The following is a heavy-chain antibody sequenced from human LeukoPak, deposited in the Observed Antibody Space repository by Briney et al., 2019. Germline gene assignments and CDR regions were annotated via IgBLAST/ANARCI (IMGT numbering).Heavy chain of an antibody. Sequence: SETLSLTCTVSGGSISSSSYYWGWIRQPPGKGLEWIGSIYYSGSTYYNPSLKSRVTISVDTSKNQFSLKLSSVTAADTAVYYCARRLVTERLAHYAFDIWGQGTMVTVSS. CDR3: ARRLVTERLAHYAFDI. CDR2: IYYSGST. CDR1: GGSISSSSYY. J-gene: IGHJ3*02. V-gene: IGHV4-39*01. D-gene: IGHD2-21*02.